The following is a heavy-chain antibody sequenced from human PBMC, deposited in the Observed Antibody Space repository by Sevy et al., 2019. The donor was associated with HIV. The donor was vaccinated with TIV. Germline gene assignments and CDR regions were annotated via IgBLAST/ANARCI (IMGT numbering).Heavy chain of an antibody. CDR3: TTDWGTGNTWVRAFDL. CDR2: IKYENEGGTT. Sequence: GGSLRLSCAASGFPLSDASMNWVRQVPGKGLEWVGLIKYENEGGTTHYAAPVKGRSIISRDDSKSTVYLQMSSLKTEDTAIYYCTTDWGTGNTWVRAFDLWGQGTMVTVSS. CDR1: GFPLSDAS. D-gene: IGHD1-7*01. V-gene: IGHV3-15*01. J-gene: IGHJ3*01.